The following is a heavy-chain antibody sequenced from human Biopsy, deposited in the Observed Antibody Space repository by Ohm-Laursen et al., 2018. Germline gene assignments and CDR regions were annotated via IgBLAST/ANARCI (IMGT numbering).Heavy chain of an antibody. CDR2: IDSGGYT. D-gene: IGHD3-22*01. CDR3: ARSTYYYESSGTRRGLDI. Sequence: SLRLSCAASGFTVSSNYMTWVRQAPGKGLEWVSVIDSGGYTHYTDSVKGRFTISRDNSKNTLYLQMNNLSAEDTDVYYCARSTYYYESSGTRRGLDIWGQGTMVTVSS. CDR1: GFTVSSNY. J-gene: IGHJ3*02. V-gene: IGHV3-53*01.